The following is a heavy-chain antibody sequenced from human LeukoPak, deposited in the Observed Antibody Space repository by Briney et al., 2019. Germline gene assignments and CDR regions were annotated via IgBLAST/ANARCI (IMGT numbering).Heavy chain of an antibody. V-gene: IGHV4-4*09. CDR2: IYSSRDT. Sequence: PLETLSLTRSVSGASPSRYYWSWIRPPPGQGLEWIWYIYSSRDTNYNPSLERRVTVSLDTSKNQFSLNLTSVTDADTAVYYCARLYMGGYSRATNYNWFDPWGQGTLVTVSS. J-gene: IGHJ5*02. CDR3: ARLYMGGYSRATNYNWFDP. D-gene: IGHD6-13*01. CDR1: GASPSRYY.